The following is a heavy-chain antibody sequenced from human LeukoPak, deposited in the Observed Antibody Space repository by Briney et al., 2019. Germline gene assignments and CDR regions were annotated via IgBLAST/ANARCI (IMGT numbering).Heavy chain of an antibody. CDR2: IIPTFGTA. CDR3: AREDGYYDSSGYSPYFDY. D-gene: IGHD3-22*01. Sequence: GTSVKVSCKASERTFSHYGISWVRQAPGQGLEWMGGIIPTFGTANYAQKFQGRVTITADKSTSTAYMELSSLTSEDTAVYCCAREDGYYDSSGYSPYFDYWGQGTLVTVSS. J-gene: IGHJ4*02. CDR1: ERTFSHYG. V-gene: IGHV1-69*06.